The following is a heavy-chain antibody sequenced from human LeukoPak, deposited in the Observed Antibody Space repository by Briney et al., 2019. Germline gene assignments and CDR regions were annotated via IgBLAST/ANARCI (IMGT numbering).Heavy chain of an antibody. CDR1: GYTFTNYY. D-gene: IGHD6-6*01. V-gene: IGHV1-2*02. CDR2: INPNSGGT. Sequence: ASVKVSCKASGYTFTNYYMHWVRQAPGQGLEWMAWINPNSGGTNYAETVQGRVTITRDTAIRTVYMEMSRLRSDDTAVYYCARESVPAVAARRGLNYWGEGTLVAVSS. J-gene: IGHJ4*02. CDR3: ARESVPAVAARRGLNY.